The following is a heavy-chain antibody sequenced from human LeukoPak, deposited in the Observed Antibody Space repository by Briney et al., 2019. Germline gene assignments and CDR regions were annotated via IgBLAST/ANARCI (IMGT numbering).Heavy chain of an antibody. CDR1: GLTVRTNY. CDR3: ARVGRGDIYGYGDY. V-gene: IGHV3-66*01. Sequence: GGSLRLPCAASGLTVRTNYMSWVRQAPGKGLEWVSVLYSGGNTYYADSVKGRFTISRDDSKNTLYLQMSSLRVEDTAVYYCARVGRGDIYGYGDYWGQGTLVTVSS. D-gene: IGHD5-18*01. J-gene: IGHJ4*02. CDR2: LYSGGNT.